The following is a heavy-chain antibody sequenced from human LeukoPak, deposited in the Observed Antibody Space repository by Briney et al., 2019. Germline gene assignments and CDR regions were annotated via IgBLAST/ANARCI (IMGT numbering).Heavy chain of an antibody. V-gene: IGHV4-39*01. D-gene: IGHD6-13*01. Sequence: SETLSLTCTVSGXSISSSSHFWDWIRQSPGKGLEWIGTIYYSGSTYYSPSLKSRVTISVDTSKNQFSLKLSSVTAADSAVYYCARHLEYISSWKGYYFDYWGQGTLVTVSS. CDR1: GXSISSSSHF. CDR3: ARHLEYISSWKGYYFDY. J-gene: IGHJ4*02. CDR2: IYYSGST.